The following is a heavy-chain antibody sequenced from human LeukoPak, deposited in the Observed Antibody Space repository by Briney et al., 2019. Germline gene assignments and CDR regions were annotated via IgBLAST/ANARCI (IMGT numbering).Heavy chain of an antibody. Sequence: SETLSLTCTVSGGSISSFHWSWIGQPPGKGLEWIGYIYYSGSTNYNPSLKSRVTISVDTSKNQFSLKLSSVTAADTAAYYCARLRARGYYYYYGMDVWGQGTTVTVSS. CDR3: ARLRARGYYYYYGMDV. CDR1: GGSISSFH. CDR2: IYYSGST. J-gene: IGHJ6*02. V-gene: IGHV4-59*08.